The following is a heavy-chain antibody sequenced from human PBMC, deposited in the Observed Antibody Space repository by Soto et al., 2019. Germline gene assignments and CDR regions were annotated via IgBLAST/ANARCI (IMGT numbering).Heavy chain of an antibody. D-gene: IGHD3-22*01. CDR3: ARDHYYDSSRGRTGAFDI. CDR2: INPSGGST. Sequence: ASVKVSCKASGYTFTSYYMHWVRQAHGQGLEWMGIINPSGGSTSYAQKFQGRVTMTRDTSTSTVYMELSSLRSEDTAVYYCARDHYYDSSRGRTGAFDIWGQGTMVTVSS. CDR1: GYTFTSYY. V-gene: IGHV1-46*01. J-gene: IGHJ3*02.